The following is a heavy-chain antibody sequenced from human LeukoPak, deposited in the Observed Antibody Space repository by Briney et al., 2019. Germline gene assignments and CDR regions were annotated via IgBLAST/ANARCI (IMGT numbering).Heavy chain of an antibody. CDR1: GLSFSNYG. D-gene: IGHD3-22*01. J-gene: IGHJ4*02. Sequence: PGGSLRLSCAASGLSFSNYGMYWVRQAPGKGLEWVSAIGGSGGNIFYTDSVKGRFTISRDNSKNTLYLQMNSLRAEDTAVYYCAKEGGSYYYDSSGYYDYWGQGTLVTVSS. CDR3: AKEGGSYYYDSSGYYDY. CDR2: IGGSGGNI. V-gene: IGHV3-23*01.